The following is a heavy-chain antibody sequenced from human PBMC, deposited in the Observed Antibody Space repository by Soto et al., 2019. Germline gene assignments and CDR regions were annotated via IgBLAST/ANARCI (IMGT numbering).Heavy chain of an antibody. CDR3: ARSTYYDILTGSYYYYAMGV. Sequence: GGSLRLSCAASGFTVGSNYMSWVRQAPGKGLEWVSVIYSEGTPYYADSVKGRFTISRENSNNTLYLHMNNLRAEDTAVYYCARSTYYDILTGSYYYYAMGVWGQGTTVTVSS. CDR1: GFTVGSNY. V-gene: IGHV3-53*01. D-gene: IGHD3-9*01. J-gene: IGHJ6*02. CDR2: IYSEGTP.